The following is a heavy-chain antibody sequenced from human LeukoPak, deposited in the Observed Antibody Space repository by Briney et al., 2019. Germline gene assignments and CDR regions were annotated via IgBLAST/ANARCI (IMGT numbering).Heavy chain of an antibody. D-gene: IGHD4-17*01. J-gene: IGHJ4*02. CDR3: ANEIRPNDY. CDR2: ISISGTKT. CDR1: EFNFSTHA. V-gene: IGHV3-23*01. Sequence: GGSLRLSCAASEFNFSTHAMTWVRQAPGKGLEWVSAISISGTKTYYADSVKGRFTISRDNSKNTLYLQMYSLRAEDTAVYYCANEIRPNDYWGQGTLVTVSS.